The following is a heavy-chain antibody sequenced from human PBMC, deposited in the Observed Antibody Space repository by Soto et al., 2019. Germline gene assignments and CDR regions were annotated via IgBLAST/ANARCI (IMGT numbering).Heavy chain of an antibody. CDR3: ARGPYDYVWGSYRYYFDY. J-gene: IGHJ4*02. CDR2: INHSGST. D-gene: IGHD3-16*02. Sequence: PSETLSLTCAVYGGSFGGYYWSWIRQPPGKGLEWIGEINHSGSTNYNPSLKSRVTISVDTSKNQFSLKLSSVTAADTAVYYCARGPYDYVWGSYRYYFDYWGQGTLVTVSS. V-gene: IGHV4-34*01. CDR1: GGSFGGYY.